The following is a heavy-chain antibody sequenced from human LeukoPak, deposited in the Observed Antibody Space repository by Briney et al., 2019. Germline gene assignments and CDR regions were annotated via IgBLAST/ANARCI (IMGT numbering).Heavy chain of an antibody. CDR1: GFTFSNHA. J-gene: IGHJ4*02. CDR2: ISYDGSNK. CDR3: ARGFADFVWGSYPSSY. Sequence: PGRSLRLSCAASGFTFSNHAIHWVRQAPGKGLEWVAVISYDGSNKYYTDSVKGRFTISRDNAKNSLYLQMNSLRAEDTAVYYCARGFADFVWGSYPSSYWGQGILVTVSS. V-gene: IGHV3-30*04. D-gene: IGHD3-16*02.